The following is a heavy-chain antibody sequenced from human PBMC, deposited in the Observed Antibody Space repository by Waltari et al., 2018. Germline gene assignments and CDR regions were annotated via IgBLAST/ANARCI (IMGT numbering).Heavy chain of an antibody. Sequence: QVQLQESGPGLVKPSETLSLTCTVSGGSISSYYWSWIRQPPGKGLEWIGYIYYSGSTNYNPSLKSRVTISVDTSKNQFSLKLSSVTAADTAVYYCARSLTGSGRKQRYYFDYWGQGTLVTVSS. CDR1: GGSISSYY. D-gene: IGHD3-10*01. V-gene: IGHV4-59*08. CDR3: ARSLTGSGRKQRYYFDY. J-gene: IGHJ4*02. CDR2: IYYSGST.